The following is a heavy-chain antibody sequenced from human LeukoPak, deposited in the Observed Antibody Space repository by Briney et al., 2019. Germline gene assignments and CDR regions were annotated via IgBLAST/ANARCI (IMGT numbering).Heavy chain of an antibody. J-gene: IGHJ3*02. CDR1: GFTFSSYS. Sequence: GGPLRLSCAASGFTFSSYSMNWVRQAPGKGLEWVSSISSSSSYIYYADSVKGRFTISRDNAKNSLYLQMNSLRAEDTAVYYCAREPWGEDEDAFDIWGQGTMVTVSS. CDR3: AREPWGEDEDAFDI. V-gene: IGHV3-21*01. D-gene: IGHD3-16*01. CDR2: ISSSSSYI.